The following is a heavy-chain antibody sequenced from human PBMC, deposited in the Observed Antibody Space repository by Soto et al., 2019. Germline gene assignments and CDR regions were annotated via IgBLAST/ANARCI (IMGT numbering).Heavy chain of an antibody. CDR3: ARRYGGNFDF. V-gene: IGHV4-61*01. J-gene: IGHJ4*02. CDR1: GCSIISSSYY. Sequence: SETLSLTCTFSGCSIISSSYYWSWIRQPPGKGLEWIGYIYYSGSTNYNPSLKSRVTISVDTSKNQFSLKLSSVTAADTAVYYCARRYGGNFDFWGQGTLVTVSS. CDR2: IYYSGST. D-gene: IGHD1-26*01.